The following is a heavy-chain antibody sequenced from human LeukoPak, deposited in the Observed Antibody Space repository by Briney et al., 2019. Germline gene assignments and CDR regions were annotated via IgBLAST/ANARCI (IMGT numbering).Heavy chain of an antibody. CDR2: ISGSGGST. J-gene: IGHJ4*02. V-gene: IGHV3-23*01. CDR1: GFTFSSYA. Sequence: PGGSLRLSCAASGFTFSSYAMSWVRQAPGKGLEWVSAISGSGGSTYYADSVKGRFTISRDTSKNTLYLQMNSLRAEDTAVYYCAKDFSGSITIFVVVISPHEFDYWGQGTLVTVSS. D-gene: IGHD3-3*01. CDR3: AKDFSGSITIFVVVISPHEFDY.